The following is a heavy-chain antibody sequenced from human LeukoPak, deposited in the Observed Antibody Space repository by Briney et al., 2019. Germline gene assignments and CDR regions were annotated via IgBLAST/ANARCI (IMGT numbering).Heavy chain of an antibody. D-gene: IGHD2-2*02. CDR1: GGSISSYY. J-gene: IGHJ4*02. CDR2: IYYSGST. CDR3: ARGVAAAIGF. Sequence: SETLSLTCTVSGGSISSYYWSWIRQPPGKGLEWIGYIYYSGSTNYNPSLKSRVTISVDTSKNQFSLKLTSVTAADTAVYYCARGVAAAIGFWGQGTLVTVSP. V-gene: IGHV4-59*01.